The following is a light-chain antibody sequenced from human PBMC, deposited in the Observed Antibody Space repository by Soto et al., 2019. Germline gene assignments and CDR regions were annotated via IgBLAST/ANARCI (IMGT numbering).Light chain of an antibody. V-gene: IGKV3-20*01. CDR1: QSVSSSY. CDR3: QQYGSTPPVT. Sequence: ESVLTQSPGTLSLSHGERATLSCRASQSVSSSYLAWYQQKPGQPPRLLIYGASYRATGIPDRFSGGGSGTDFTLTISRLEAEDFAVYYCQQYGSTPPVTFGGGTKVDIK. J-gene: IGKJ4*01. CDR2: GAS.